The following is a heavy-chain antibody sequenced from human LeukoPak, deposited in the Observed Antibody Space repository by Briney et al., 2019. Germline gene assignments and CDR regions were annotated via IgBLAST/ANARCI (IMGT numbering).Heavy chain of an antibody. CDR2: ISGTGGRT. D-gene: IGHD3-16*01. J-gene: IGHJ6*02. CDR3: AKGLHGGVGYGVDV. Sequence: GGSLRLSCTASGFTFSNYAMTWVRQAPGKGLEWVSSISGTGGRTYSADSVKGRFTISRDNSKNTLYLQMKNLRVDHTAVYYCAKGLHGGVGYGVDVWGQGTTVSVSS. V-gene: IGHV3-23*01. CDR1: GFTFSNYA.